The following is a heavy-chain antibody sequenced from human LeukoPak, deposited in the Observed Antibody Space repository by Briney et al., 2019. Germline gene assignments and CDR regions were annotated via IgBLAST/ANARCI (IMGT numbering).Heavy chain of an antibody. J-gene: IGHJ4*02. CDR3: VRDGPSWGLL. V-gene: IGHV4-4*07. D-gene: IGHD7-27*01. Sequence: SETLSLTCTVSGGSIGTYYWSWIRQPAGKGLEWIGRIFTTGGANYNPSLKSRVTMSLDTSKNRFSLKLNSVTAADTAVYYCVRDGPSWGLLWGQGALVTVSS. CDR2: IFTTGGA. CDR1: GGSIGTYY.